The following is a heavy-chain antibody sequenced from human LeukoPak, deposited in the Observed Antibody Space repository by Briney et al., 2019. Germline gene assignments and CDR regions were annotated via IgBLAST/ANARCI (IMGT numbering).Heavy chain of an antibody. V-gene: IGHV1-18*01. D-gene: IGHD3-22*01. Sequence: ASVKVSCKASGYTFTSYGISWVRQAPGQGLEWMGWISAYNGNTNYAQKLQGRVTMTTDTSTSTAYMELRSLRSDDTAVCYCARDKRWGYYYDSSGYDYWGQGTLVTVSS. CDR1: GYTFTSYG. CDR2: ISAYNGNT. J-gene: IGHJ4*02. CDR3: ARDKRWGYYYDSSGYDY.